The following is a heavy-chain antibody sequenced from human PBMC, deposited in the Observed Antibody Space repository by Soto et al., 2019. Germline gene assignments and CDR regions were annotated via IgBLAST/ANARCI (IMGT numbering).Heavy chain of an antibody. J-gene: IGHJ6*02. CDR2: IIPIFSTA. V-gene: IGHV1-69*01. D-gene: IGHD6-13*01. CDR1: GYTFPSYD. CDR3: ERGEVASSTWDGSDHCYYYNGMDV. Sequence: SVKVSCKASGYTFPSYDIKWVRQATGQGLEWLGGIIPIFSTANYAQKFQCRVTITADESTSTAYMELSILRSEDMSVYYCERGEVASSTWDGSDHCYYYNGMDVWGQGTTVTVSS.